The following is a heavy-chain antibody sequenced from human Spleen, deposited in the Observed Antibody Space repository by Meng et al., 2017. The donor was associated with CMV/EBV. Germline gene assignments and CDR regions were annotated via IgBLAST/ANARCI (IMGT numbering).Heavy chain of an antibody. J-gene: IGHJ4*02. Sequence: GESLKISCVASGFTFTSYTMNWVRQAPGKGLEWVSSIGSSSSRIYYADSGKGRFTVSRDNARNSLYLQMNSLRAEDTAMYDCTMGGGSAAFWGQGTLVTVSS. D-gene: IGHD2-15*01. V-gene: IGHV3-21*04. CDR1: GFTFTSYT. CDR2: IGSSSSRI. CDR3: TMGGGSAAF.